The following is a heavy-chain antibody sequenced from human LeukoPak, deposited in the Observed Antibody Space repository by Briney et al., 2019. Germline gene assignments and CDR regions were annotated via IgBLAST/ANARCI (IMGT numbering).Heavy chain of an antibody. CDR2: IYISGST. Sequence: SETLSLTCTVSGGSISSYYWSWIRQPAGKGLEWIGRIYISGSTNYNPSLKSRVTMSVDTSKNQFSLKLSSVTAADTAVYYCAREGDRITIFGVVIMYFDYWGQGTLVTVSS. CDR3: AREGDRITIFGVVIMYFDY. V-gene: IGHV4-4*07. D-gene: IGHD3-3*01. CDR1: GGSISSYY. J-gene: IGHJ4*02.